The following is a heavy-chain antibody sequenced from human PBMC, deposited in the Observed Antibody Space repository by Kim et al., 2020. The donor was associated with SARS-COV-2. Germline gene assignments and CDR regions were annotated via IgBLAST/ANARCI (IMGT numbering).Heavy chain of an antibody. Sequence: SETLSLTCAVSGGSISSSNWWSWVRQPPGKGLEWIGEIYHSGSTNYNPSLASRVTILVDKSKNQFSLKMTSVTAADTAVYYCGRDKSYYDSRVAAFDIWGQGTMVTVSS. CDR3: GRDKSYYDSRVAAFDI. V-gene: IGHV4-4*02. J-gene: IGHJ3*02. CDR1: GGSISSSNW. CDR2: IYHSGST. D-gene: IGHD3-22*01.